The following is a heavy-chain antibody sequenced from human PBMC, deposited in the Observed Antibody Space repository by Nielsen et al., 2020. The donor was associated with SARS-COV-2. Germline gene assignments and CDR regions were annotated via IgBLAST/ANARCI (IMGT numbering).Heavy chain of an antibody. J-gene: IGHJ5*02. CDR3: ARDGWNDLEFQFDP. D-gene: IGHD1-1*01. V-gene: IGHV1-69*05. CDR2: IIPIFGTA. Sequence: WVRQAPGQGLEWMGGIIPIFGTANYAQKLQGRVTMTTDTSTSTAYMELRSLRSDDTAVYYCARDGWNDLEFQFDPWGQGTLVTVSS.